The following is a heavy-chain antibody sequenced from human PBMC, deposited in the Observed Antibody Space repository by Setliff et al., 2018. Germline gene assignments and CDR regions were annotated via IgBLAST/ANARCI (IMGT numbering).Heavy chain of an antibody. CDR3: ARSRYYDSSGNNYGLDY. Sequence: PSETLSLTCTVSGGSISSSSYYWGWIRQPPGKGLEWIGSIYYSGSTYYNPSLKSRVTISVDTSKNQFSLKLSSVTAADTAVYYCARSRYYDSSGNNYGLDYWGQGTLVTVSS. D-gene: IGHD3-22*01. J-gene: IGHJ4*02. CDR2: IYYSGST. CDR1: GGSISSSSYY. V-gene: IGHV4-39*01.